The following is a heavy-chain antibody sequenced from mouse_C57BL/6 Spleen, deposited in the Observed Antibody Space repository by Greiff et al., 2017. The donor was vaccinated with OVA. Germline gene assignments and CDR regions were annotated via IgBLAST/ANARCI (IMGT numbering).Heavy chain of an antibody. V-gene: IGHV3-6*01. CDR2: ISYDGSN. CDR3: ARGPLTTVVATRAMDY. D-gene: IGHD1-1*01. J-gene: IGHJ4*01. CDR1: GYSITSGYY. Sequence: DVQLQESGPGLVKPSQSLSLTCSVTGYSITSGYYWNWIRQFPGNKLEWMGYISYDGSNNYNPSLKNRISITRDTSKNQFFLKLNSVTTEDTATYYCARGPLTTVVATRAMDYWGQGTSVTVSS.